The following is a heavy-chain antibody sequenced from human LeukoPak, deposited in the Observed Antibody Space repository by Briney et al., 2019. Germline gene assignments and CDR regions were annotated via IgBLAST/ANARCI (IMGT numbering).Heavy chain of an antibody. Sequence: ASVTVSCKASGYTFTGYYMHWVRQGPGQGLEWMGWINPNSGGTNYAQKFQGRVTMTRDTSISTAYMELSRLRSDDTAVYYCARDSTYCSGGSCYPDYWGQGTLVTVSS. J-gene: IGHJ4*02. CDR1: GYTFTGYY. CDR3: ARDSTYCSGGSCYPDY. D-gene: IGHD2-15*01. CDR2: INPNSGGT. V-gene: IGHV1-2*02.